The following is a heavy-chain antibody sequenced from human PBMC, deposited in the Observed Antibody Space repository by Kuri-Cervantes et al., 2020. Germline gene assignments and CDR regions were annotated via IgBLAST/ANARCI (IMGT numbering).Heavy chain of an antibody. J-gene: IGHJ4*02. CDR2: INHSGST. CDR1: GGSLSGYC. V-gene: IGHV4-34*01. D-gene: IGHD1-1*01. Sequence: GSLRLSCAVYGGSLSGYCWSWIRQPPGKGLEWIGEINHSGSTNYNPSLKSRVTISVDTSKNQFSLKLSSVTAADTAVYYCARGERTGTTPRPFDYWGQGTLVTVSS. CDR3: ARGERTGTTPRPFDY.